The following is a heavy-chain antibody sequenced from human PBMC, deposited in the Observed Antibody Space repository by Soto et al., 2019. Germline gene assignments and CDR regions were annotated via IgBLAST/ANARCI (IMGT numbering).Heavy chain of an antibody. CDR3: ARSSFPSPPPVPGIAAAPSEYWFDP. D-gene: IGHD6-13*01. J-gene: IGHJ5*02. V-gene: IGHV3-13*01. CDR2: IGTAGDT. CDR1: GFTFSSYD. Sequence: GGSLRLSCAASGFTFSSYDMHWVRQAPGKGLEWVSAIGTAGDTYYPGSVKGRLTISRENAKNSLYFQMNSLRAGDTAVYYCARSSFPSPPPVPGIAAAPSEYWFDPWGQGTLVTVSS.